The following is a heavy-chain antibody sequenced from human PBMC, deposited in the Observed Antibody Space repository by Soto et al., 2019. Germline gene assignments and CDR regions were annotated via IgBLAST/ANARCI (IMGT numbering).Heavy chain of an antibody. J-gene: IGHJ5*02. CDR2: ISAYNGNT. V-gene: IGHV1-18*01. CDR1: GGTFSNLA. D-gene: IGHD6-19*01. CDR3: ARTPLYSSGPNWFDP. Sequence: ASLKVSCKASGGTFSNLAINWVRQAPGQGLEWMGWISAYNGNTNYAQKLQGRVTMTTDTSTSTAYMELRSLRSEDTAVYYCARTPLYSSGPNWFDPWGQGTLVTVSS.